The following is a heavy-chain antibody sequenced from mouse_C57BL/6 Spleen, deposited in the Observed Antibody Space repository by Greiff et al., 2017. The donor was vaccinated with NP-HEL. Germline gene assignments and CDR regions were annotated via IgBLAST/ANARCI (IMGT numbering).Heavy chain of an antibody. D-gene: IGHD2-3*01. V-gene: IGHV1-53*01. J-gene: IGHJ1*03. CDR2: INPSNGGT. Sequence: QVQLQQPGTELVKPGASVKLSCKASGYTFTSYWMHWVKQRPGQGLEWIGNINPSNGGTNYNEKFKSKATLTVDKSSSTAYMQLSSLTSEDSAVYYGARQVYDGYRYFDVWGTGTTVTVSS. CDR3: ARQVYDGYRYFDV. CDR1: GYTFTSYW.